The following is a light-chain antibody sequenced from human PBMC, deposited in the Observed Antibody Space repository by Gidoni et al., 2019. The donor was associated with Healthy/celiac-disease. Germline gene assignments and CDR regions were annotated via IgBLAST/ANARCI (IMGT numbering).Light chain of an antibody. CDR1: QGISSY. CDR2: AAS. J-gene: IGKJ1*01. V-gene: IGKV1-9*01. CDR3: QQINSYPRT. Sequence: DIQLTQSPSFLSASVGDRVTITCLASQGISSYLAWYQQKPGKAPKLLIYAASTLQSGVPSMFSGSGSGTEFTLTISSLQPEDFATYYCQQINSYPRTFGQGTKVEIK.